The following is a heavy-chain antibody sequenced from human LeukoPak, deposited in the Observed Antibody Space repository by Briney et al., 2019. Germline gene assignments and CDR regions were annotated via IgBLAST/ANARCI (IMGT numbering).Heavy chain of an antibody. Sequence: GRSLRLSCAASGFTFSSYGMHWVRQAPGKGLEWVAVIWNDGSQKYYADSVKGRFTISRDNAKNSLYLQMNSLRAEDTAVYYCARDSSLRSHFDYWGQGTLVTVSS. V-gene: IGHV3-33*01. CDR3: ARDSSLRSHFDY. J-gene: IGHJ4*02. D-gene: IGHD2/OR15-2a*01. CDR1: GFTFSSYG. CDR2: IWNDGSQK.